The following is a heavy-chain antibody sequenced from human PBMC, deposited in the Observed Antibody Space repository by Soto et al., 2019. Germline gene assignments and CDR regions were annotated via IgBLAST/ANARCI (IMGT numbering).Heavy chain of an antibody. CDR2: INPHNGNT. CDR1: GYTFTSYG. Sequence: QVQLVQSGAEVKKPGASVKVSCKASGYTFTSYGISWVRQAPGQGLEWMGWINPHNGNTNYAQKLQGRVTMTTDTSKSKAYMELRSLRSDDTAVYYCARDPVGGNWFDPWGQGTLVTVSS. D-gene: IGHD1-26*01. V-gene: IGHV1-18*01. J-gene: IGHJ5*02. CDR3: ARDPVGGNWFDP.